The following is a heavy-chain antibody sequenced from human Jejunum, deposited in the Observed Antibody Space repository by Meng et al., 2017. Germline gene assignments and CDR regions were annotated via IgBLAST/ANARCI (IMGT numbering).Heavy chain of an antibody. V-gene: IGHV4-4*02. D-gene: IGHD3-10*02. CDR1: CGSIESNNW. CDR2: VYHSGST. J-gene: IGHJ2*01. CDR3: ARADYVRYFDL. Sequence: QVQVQVAGPGLVTPSETLSLPCAVSCGSIESNNWWTWIRQPPGQGLEWIGEVYHSGSTHYNPSLQSRVTISIDNSKNRFSLSLNSVTAADTAIYYCARADYVRYFDLWGRGTLVTVSS.